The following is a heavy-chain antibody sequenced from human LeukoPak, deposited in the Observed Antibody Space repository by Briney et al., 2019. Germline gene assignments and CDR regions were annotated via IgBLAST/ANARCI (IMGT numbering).Heavy chain of an antibody. CDR3: AREPHCSSTSCYSDGMDV. V-gene: IGHV3-7*01. CDR1: GFTFSRHW. Sequence: GGSLRLSCAASGFTFSRHWMSWVRQAPGKGLEWLANIKQDGSEKYYVDSVKGRFTISRDNAKNSLYLQMNSLRAEDTAVYYCAREPHCSSTSCYSDGMDVWGQGTTVTVSS. D-gene: IGHD2-2*02. CDR2: IKQDGSEK. J-gene: IGHJ6*02.